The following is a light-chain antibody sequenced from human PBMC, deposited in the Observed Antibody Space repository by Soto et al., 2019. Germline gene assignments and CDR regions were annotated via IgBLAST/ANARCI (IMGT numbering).Light chain of an antibody. Sequence: EIVLTQSPATLSLSPGERATLSCRASQSFNTFLVWYQPRPGQAPRLLIYDASHRAAGIPARFSGSGFGTDFTLTIRSLEPEDAAVYYCQQRSNWPPITFGQGTRLEI. CDR1: QSFNTF. V-gene: IGKV3-11*01. J-gene: IGKJ5*01. CDR2: DAS. CDR3: QQRSNWPPIT.